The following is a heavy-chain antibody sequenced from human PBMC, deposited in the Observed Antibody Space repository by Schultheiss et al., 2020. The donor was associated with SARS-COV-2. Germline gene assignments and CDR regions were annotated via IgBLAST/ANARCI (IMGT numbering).Heavy chain of an antibody. CDR1: GFTFSSYG. J-gene: IGHJ6*02. D-gene: IGHD1-1*01. CDR2: IYSGGST. CDR3: ARDFGTGLYAMDV. Sequence: GGSLRLSCAASGFTFSSYGMHWVRQAPGKGLEWVSVIYSGGSTYYADSVKGRFTISRDNAKNTVYVQMKSLRVEDTAVYYCARDFGTGLYAMDVWGQGTTVTVSS. V-gene: IGHV3-NL1*01.